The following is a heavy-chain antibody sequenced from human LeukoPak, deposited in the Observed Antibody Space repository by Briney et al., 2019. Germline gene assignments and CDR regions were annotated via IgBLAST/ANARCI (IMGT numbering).Heavy chain of an antibody. J-gene: IGHJ4*02. D-gene: IGHD3-9*01. CDR3: AKVDYDILTGTD. Sequence: GGSLRLSCAASGFTFSSYAMSWVRQAPGKGLEWVSAISGSGGSSYYADSVKGRFTISRDNSKNTLYLQMNSLRAEDTAVYYCAKVDYDILTGTDWGQGTLVTVSS. CDR1: GFTFSSYA. CDR2: ISGSGGSS. V-gene: IGHV3-23*01.